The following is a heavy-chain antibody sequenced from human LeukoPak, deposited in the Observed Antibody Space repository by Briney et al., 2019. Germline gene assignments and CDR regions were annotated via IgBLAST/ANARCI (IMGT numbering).Heavy chain of an antibody. J-gene: IGHJ4*02. CDR2: IFHSERT. CDR3: VREPVVREVQPPYYFDY. Sequence: SGTLSLTCAVSGDSISDNKWWSWVRQPPGKGLEWFGEIFHSERTNNNPSLKTRATMSVDKSKNQFSLKLSSVIAADTAVYYCVREPVVREVQPPYYFDYWGRGILVTVSS. V-gene: IGHV4-4*02. D-gene: IGHD3-10*01. CDR1: GDSISDNKW.